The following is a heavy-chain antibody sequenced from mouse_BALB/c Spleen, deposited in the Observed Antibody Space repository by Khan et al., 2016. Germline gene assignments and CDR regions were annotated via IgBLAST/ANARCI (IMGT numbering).Heavy chain of an antibody. V-gene: IGHV14-1*02. D-gene: IGHD2-3*01. CDR2: IDPENGNT. CDR1: GCNIKDYY. CDR3: ALDGSWLAY. J-gene: IGHJ3*01. Sequence: VQLQQSGAELVRPGALVKLSCKASGCNIKDYYMHWVKQRPEQGLEWIGWIDPENGNTIYDPKFQGKASITADTSSNTAYLHLSSLTSEDTAVYYGALDGSWLAYWGQGTLVTVSA.